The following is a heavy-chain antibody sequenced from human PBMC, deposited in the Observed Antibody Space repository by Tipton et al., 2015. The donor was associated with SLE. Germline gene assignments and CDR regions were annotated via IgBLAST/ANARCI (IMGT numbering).Heavy chain of an antibody. D-gene: IGHD3/OR15-3a*01. CDR1: GYTFTDYG. Sequence: QVQLVQSGAEVKKPGASVKLSCKASGYTFTDYGVTWVRQAPGQGLEWVAWINTKTGNPTYAQGFGGRLFLSLDTSGSTANLQINNLQTEDTAVYFCARATGGLLDRTWHYVYGLDVWGQGTTVTVSS. CDR2: INTKTGNP. CDR3: ARATGGLLDRTWHYVYGLDV. J-gene: IGHJ6*02. V-gene: IGHV7-4-1*02.